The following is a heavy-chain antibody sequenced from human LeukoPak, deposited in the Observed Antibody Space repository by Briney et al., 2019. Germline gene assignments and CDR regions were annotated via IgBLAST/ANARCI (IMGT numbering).Heavy chain of an antibody. V-gene: IGHV4-59*01. J-gene: IGHJ4*02. D-gene: IGHD1-1*01. CDR2: IYYSGST. CDR1: GGSISSYY. Sequence: SETLSLTCTVSGGSISSYYWSWIRQPPGKGLEWIGYIYYSGSTNYNPSLKGRVTITVDTSKNQFSLKLSSVTAADTAVYYCASLALGYGYWGQGTLVTVSS. CDR3: ASLALGYGY.